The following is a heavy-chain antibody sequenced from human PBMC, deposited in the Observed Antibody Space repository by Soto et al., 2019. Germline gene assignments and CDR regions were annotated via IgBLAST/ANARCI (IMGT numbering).Heavy chain of an antibody. Sequence: GGSLRLSCAASGFTFSDYYMSWIRQAPGKGLEWVSYISSSGSTIYYADSVKGRFTISRDNAKNSLYLQMNSLRAEDTAVYYGASYTTDTAMVILGCGMDVWGQGTTVTVSS. CDR1: GFTFSDYY. CDR3: ASYTTDTAMVILGCGMDV. V-gene: IGHV3-11*01. J-gene: IGHJ6*02. CDR2: ISSSGSTI. D-gene: IGHD5-18*01.